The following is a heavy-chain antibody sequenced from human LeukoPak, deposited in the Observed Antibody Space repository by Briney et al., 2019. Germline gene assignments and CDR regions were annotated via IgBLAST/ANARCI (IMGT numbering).Heavy chain of an antibody. CDR2: IYYTGST. CDR1: GGPIRSYY. V-gene: IGHV4-59*01. J-gene: IGHJ4*02. D-gene: IGHD6-13*01. Sequence: SETLSLTCTVSGGPIRSYYWTWIRQPPGKGLEWIGHIYYTGSTTYNPSLKSRVTISVDTSKNQFSLKLTSVTAADTAVYYCARGPAAGIDTGPYDYWGQGTLVTVSS. CDR3: ARGPAAGIDTGPYDY.